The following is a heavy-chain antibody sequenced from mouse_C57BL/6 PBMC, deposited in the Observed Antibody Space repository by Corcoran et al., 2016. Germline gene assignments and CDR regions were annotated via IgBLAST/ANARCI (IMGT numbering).Heavy chain of an antibody. J-gene: IGHJ4*01. CDR1: GYTFTTYG. Sequence: QIQLVQSGPELKKPGETVKISCKASGYTFTTYGMSWVKQAPGKGLKWMGWINTYSGVPTYADDFKGRFAFSLETSASTAYLQINNLKNEDTATYFCARRGLLTMDYWGQGTSVTVSS. CDR3: ARRGLLTMDY. V-gene: IGHV9-3*01. D-gene: IGHD1-1*01. CDR2: INTYSGVP.